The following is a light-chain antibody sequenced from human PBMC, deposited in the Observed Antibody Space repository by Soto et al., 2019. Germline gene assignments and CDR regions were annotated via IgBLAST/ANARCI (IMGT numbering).Light chain of an antibody. J-gene: IGKJ2*01. V-gene: IGKV4-1*01. CDR3: QQYYYTPRT. CDR1: QNVFYSSDNKHY. CDR2: WAS. Sequence: DIVMTQSPDSLALSLGERATINCKSSQNVFYSSDNKHYLAWYQQKPVQPPRLLLYWASTRESGVPDRFSGSGSTEYFTTTIGILQAEDAALYFCQQYYYTPRTFGQGTKLEIK.